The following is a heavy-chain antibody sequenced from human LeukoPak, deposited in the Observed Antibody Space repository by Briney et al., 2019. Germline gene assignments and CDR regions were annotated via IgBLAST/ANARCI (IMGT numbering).Heavy chain of an antibody. J-gene: IGHJ4*02. CDR1: GFSFSNYW. CDR3: YGEH. CDR2: VDNDGSGT. D-gene: IGHD5-18*01. Sequence: GGSLRLSCAASGFSFSNYWMHWVRQVPGEGLVWVSRVDNDGSGTTYADSVKGRFTISRDNAKNTVYPQMNSLYCARSQRGYSYGEHWGQGTPVTVSS. V-gene: IGHV3-74*01.